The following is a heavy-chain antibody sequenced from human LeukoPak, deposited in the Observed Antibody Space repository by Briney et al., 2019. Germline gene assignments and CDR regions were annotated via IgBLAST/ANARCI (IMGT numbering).Heavy chain of an antibody. CDR2: LSGSGGST. V-gene: IGHV3-23*01. Sequence: GGSLRLSCAASGFTFSSYVMGWVRQAPGKGLEWVSALSGSGGSTYYADSVRGRFTISRDNSKNTLYLQMNSLRAEDTAVYYCAKDRDSGWYTFYYWGQGTLVTVSS. CDR3: AKDRDSGWYTFYY. J-gene: IGHJ4*02. D-gene: IGHD6-19*01. CDR1: GFTFSSYV.